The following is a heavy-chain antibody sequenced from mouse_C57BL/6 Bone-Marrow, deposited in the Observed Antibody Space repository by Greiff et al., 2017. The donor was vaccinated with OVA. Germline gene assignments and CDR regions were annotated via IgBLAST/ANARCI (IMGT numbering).Heavy chain of an antibody. D-gene: IGHD1-1*01. CDR2: ISSGGSYT. J-gene: IGHJ2*01. CDR1: GFTFSSYG. CDR3: ARHYYGSSSFDY. V-gene: IGHV5-6*01. Sequence: EVKLVESGGDLVKPGGSLKLSCAASGFTFSSYGMSWVRQTPDKRLEWVATISSGGSYTYYPDSVKGRFTISRDNAKNTLYLQMSSLKSEDTAMYYCARHYYGSSSFDYWGQGTTLTVSS.